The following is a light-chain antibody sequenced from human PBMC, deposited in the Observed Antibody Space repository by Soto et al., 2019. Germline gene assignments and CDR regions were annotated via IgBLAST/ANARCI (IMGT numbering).Light chain of an antibody. CDR2: HNN. Sequence: QSVLTQPPSVSGASGQRVTISCTGSNSNIGAGYDVHWYQQFPGTVPELLIYHNNNRPSGVPDRFSASKSGTSASLAITGLQAEDEADYYCQSYDSSLSDYFFGIGTKLTVL. CDR3: QSYDSSLSDYF. J-gene: IGLJ1*01. V-gene: IGLV1-40*01. CDR1: NSNIGAGYD.